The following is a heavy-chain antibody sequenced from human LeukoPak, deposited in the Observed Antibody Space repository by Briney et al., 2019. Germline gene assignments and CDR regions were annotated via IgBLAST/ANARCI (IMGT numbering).Heavy chain of an antibody. V-gene: IGHV4-31*03. Sequence: SETLSLTCTVSGGSISSGGYYWSWIRQHPGKGLEWIGYIYYSGSTYYNPSLKSRVTISVDTSKNQFSLKLSSVTAADTAVYYCARVRYMSYTNWFDPWGQGTLVTVSS. J-gene: IGHJ5*02. CDR2: IYYSGST. D-gene: IGHD3-16*02. CDR1: GGSISSGGYY. CDR3: ARVRYMSYTNWFDP.